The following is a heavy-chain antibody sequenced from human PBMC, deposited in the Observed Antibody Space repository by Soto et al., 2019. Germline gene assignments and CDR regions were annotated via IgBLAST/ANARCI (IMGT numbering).Heavy chain of an antibody. D-gene: IGHD5-18*01. Sequence: ASVKVSCKASGYTFTGYYMHWVRQAPGQGLEWMGWINPNSGGTNYAQKFQGWVTMTRDTSISTAYMELSRLRSDDTAVYYCARASSGYSYDAFDIWGQGTMVTVSS. J-gene: IGHJ3*02. CDR2: INPNSGGT. V-gene: IGHV1-2*04. CDR1: GYTFTGYY. CDR3: ARASSGYSYDAFDI.